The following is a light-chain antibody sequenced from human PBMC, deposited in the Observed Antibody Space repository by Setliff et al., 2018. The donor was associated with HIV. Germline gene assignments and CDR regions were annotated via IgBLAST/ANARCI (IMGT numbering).Light chain of an antibody. Sequence: QSVLAQPASVSGSPGQSITISCTGTSSDVGGGSNYVSWYQQHPGQAPKLIIFEVTKRPSGVSTRFSGARSGNTASLTISGLQAEDAADYYCNSFTSTTIYVFGTGTKVTVL. CDR2: EVT. CDR3: NSFTSTTIYV. CDR1: SSDVGGGSNY. J-gene: IGLJ1*01. V-gene: IGLV2-14*03.